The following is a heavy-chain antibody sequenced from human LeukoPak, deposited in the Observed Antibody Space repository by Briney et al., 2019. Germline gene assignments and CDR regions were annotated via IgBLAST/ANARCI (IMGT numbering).Heavy chain of an antibody. CDR2: IKQDGSEK. D-gene: IGHD1-1*01. Sequence: PGGSLRFSCAASGFTFSSYWMSWVRQAPGKGLEWVANIKQDGSEKYYVDSVKGRFTISRDNAKNSLYLQMNSLRAEDTAVYYCARAQLERRYDAFDIWGQGTMVTVSS. CDR3: ARAQLERRYDAFDI. CDR1: GFTFSSYW. J-gene: IGHJ3*02. V-gene: IGHV3-7*04.